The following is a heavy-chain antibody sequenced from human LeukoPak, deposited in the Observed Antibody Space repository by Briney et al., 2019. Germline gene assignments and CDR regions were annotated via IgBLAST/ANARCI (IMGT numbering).Heavy chain of an antibody. V-gene: IGHV3-48*01. CDR1: GFTFSSYS. D-gene: IGHD4-11*01. J-gene: IGHJ4*02. CDR3: AREDYTTVDY. CDR2: ISSSSSTI. Sequence: GGSLRLSCAASGFTFSSYSMNWVRQAPEKRLEWVSYISSSSSTIYYADSVKGRFTISRDNAKNSLYLQMNSLRAEDTAVYYCAREDYTTVDYWGQGTLVTVSS.